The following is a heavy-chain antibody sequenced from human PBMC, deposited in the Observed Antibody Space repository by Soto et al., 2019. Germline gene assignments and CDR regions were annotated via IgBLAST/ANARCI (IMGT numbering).Heavy chain of an antibody. V-gene: IGHV3-23*01. J-gene: IGHJ3*01. CDR2: ISASGGST. CDR3: AKDRDRSGWYKVAFDL. D-gene: IGHD6-19*01. Sequence: PGGSLRLSCAASGFTFSSYAMSWVRQARGMGLKWVSIISASGGSTYDADSVKGWFTISRDTSKNTLYLQMNSLRAEDTAVYYCAKDRDRSGWYKVAFDLWGQGTMVTVSS. CDR1: GFTFSSYA.